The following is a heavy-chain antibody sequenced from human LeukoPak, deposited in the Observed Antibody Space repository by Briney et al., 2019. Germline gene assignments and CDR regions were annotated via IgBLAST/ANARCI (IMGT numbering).Heavy chain of an antibody. CDR3: ARASYSGSYRIDY. CDR2: ISYDGSNK. Sequence: GGSLRLSCAASGFTFISYAMHWVRQAPGKGLEWVAVISYDGSNKYYADSVKGRFTISRDNSKNTLYLQMNSLRAEDTAVYYCARASYSGSYRIDYWGQGTLVTVSS. J-gene: IGHJ4*02. V-gene: IGHV3-30*04. CDR1: GFTFISYA. D-gene: IGHD1-26*01.